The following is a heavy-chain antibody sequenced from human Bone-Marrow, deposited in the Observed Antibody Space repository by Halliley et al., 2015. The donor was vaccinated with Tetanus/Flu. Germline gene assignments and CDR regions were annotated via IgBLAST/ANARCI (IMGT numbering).Heavy chain of an antibody. V-gene: IGHV4-61*05. J-gene: IGHJ4*02. CDR2: SDSGFT. Sequence: SDSGFTNYNPPLNSRVTISVDKSKNQFFLNLTSVTAADTAMYYCARVVTSRPAPGQQYYFDYWGQGTLVTVSS. CDR3: ARVVTSRPAPGQQYYFDY. D-gene: IGHD4-4*01.